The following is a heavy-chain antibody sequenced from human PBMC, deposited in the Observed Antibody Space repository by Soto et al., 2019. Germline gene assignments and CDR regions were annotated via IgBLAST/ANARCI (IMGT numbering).Heavy chain of an antibody. CDR2: INYDGSIK. V-gene: IGHV3-33*01. CDR3: ARDSKDDSSGYYGGFDY. J-gene: IGHJ4*02. D-gene: IGHD3-22*01. Sequence: QVHLVESGGGVVQPGRSLRLSCAASGFIFSNYGMHWVRLAPGEGLEWVAAINYDGSIKLYADSVKGRFTISRYNSRNTLYLQMNSLRAEDTALYYCARDSKDDSSGYYGGFDYWGQGSLVTVSS. CDR1: GFIFSNYG.